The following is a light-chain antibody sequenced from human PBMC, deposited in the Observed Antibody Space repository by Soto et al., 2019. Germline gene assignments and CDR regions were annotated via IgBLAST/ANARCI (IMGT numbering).Light chain of an antibody. CDR3: QQYNSNSPFT. V-gene: IGKV1-5*03. CDR1: QGISTW. Sequence: DIQMTQSPSTLSASVGDRVTITCRASQGISTWLAWYQQKPGKAPKLLIYKASTLESGVPSRFSGSGAATDFTRTISSLQPDDFAAYYCQQYNSNSPFTFGGGTKVEIK. J-gene: IGKJ4*01. CDR2: KAS.